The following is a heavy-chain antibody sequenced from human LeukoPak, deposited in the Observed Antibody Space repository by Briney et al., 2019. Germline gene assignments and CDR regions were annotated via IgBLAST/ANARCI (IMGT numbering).Heavy chain of an antibody. CDR1: GYTFTSYY. J-gene: IGHJ4*02. V-gene: IGHV1-46*01. Sequence: ASVKVSCKASGYTFTSYYIHWVRQAPGQGLEWMGVINPSGDSTNYAQKLQGRVTMTTDTSTSTAYMELRSLRSDDTAVYYCARDDFWSGYYFGDYWGQGTLATVSS. CDR3: ARDDFWSGYYFGDY. CDR2: INPSGDST. D-gene: IGHD3-3*01.